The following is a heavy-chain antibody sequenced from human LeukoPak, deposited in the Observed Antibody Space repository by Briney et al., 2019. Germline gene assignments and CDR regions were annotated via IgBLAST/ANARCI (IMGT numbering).Heavy chain of an antibody. Sequence: ASVKVSCKASGYTFTSYAMHWVRQAPGQRLEWMGWINAGNGNTKYSQKFQGRVTITRDTSASTAYMELSSLRSEDTAVYYCARGRSGYRIRPYDIWGQGTMVTVSS. J-gene: IGHJ3*02. CDR2: INAGNGNT. D-gene: IGHD6-13*01. CDR1: GYTFTSYA. CDR3: ARGRSGYRIRPYDI. V-gene: IGHV1-3*01.